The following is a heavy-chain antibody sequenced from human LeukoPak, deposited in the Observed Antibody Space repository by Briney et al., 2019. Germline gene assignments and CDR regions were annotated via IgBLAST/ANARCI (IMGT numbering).Heavy chain of an antibody. CDR2: ISGSGGST. Sequence: AISGSGGSTYYADSVKGRFTISRDNSKNTLYLQMNSLRAEDTAVYYCAKGRRPYYYGSGSRYYFDYWGQGTLVTVSS. J-gene: IGHJ4*02. CDR3: AKGRRPYYYGSGSRYYFDY. D-gene: IGHD3-10*01. V-gene: IGHV3-23*01.